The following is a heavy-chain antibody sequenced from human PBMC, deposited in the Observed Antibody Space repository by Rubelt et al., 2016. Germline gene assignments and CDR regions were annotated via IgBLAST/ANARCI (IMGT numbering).Heavy chain of an antibody. CDR1: GGSISSYY. CDR3: ARGRTGEYDFWSGYYPRSGFDP. J-gene: IGHJ5*02. Sequence: QVQLQESGPGLVKPSETLSLTCTVSGGSISSYYWSWIRQPAGKGLEWIGRIYTSGSANYNPSLKSRVTMSVDTSKNQFSLKLSAVTAADTAVYYCARGRTGEYDFWSGYYPRSGFDPWGQGTLVTVSS. D-gene: IGHD3-3*01. CDR2: IYTSGSA. V-gene: IGHV4-4*07.